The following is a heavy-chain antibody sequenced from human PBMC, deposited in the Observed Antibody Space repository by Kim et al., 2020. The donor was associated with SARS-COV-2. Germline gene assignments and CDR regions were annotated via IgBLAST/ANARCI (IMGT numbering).Heavy chain of an antibody. J-gene: IGHJ4*02. CDR3: ARGGGGTYYGFDS. V-gene: IGHV4-59*01. CDR2: IYYIGST. CDR1: GGSISTYY. Sequence: SETLSLTCTVSGGSISTYYWSWIRQPPGKGLEWIGYIYYIGSTNYNPSFKRQLTISLDTSKKQFSLKLNSVTAADTALYYCARGGGGTYYGFDSWGQGTLVTVSS. D-gene: IGHD1-26*01.